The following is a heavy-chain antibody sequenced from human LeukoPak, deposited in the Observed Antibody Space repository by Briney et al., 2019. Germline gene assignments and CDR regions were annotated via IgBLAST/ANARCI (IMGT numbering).Heavy chain of an antibody. V-gene: IGHV3-33*06. J-gene: IGHJ3*02. D-gene: IGHD3-22*01. Sequence: PGGSLRLSCTASGFTFNTYGLHWVCQAPGKGLEWVAVIWYDGSNKYYADSVKGRFTISRDNSKNTLYLQMNSLRAEDTAVYYCAKGTFDSSGYYDWSDAFDIWGQGTMVTVSS. CDR2: IWYDGSNK. CDR3: AKGTFDSSGYYDWSDAFDI. CDR1: GFTFNTYG.